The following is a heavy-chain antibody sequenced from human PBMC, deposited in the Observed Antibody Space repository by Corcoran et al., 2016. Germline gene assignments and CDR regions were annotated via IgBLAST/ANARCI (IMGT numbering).Heavy chain of an antibody. V-gene: IGHV1-18*01. CDR3: ARERHYESSGYYRGGSIRYHDI. J-gene: IGHJ3*02. D-gene: IGHD3-22*01. Sequence: QVQLVQSGAEVKEPGASVKVSCQASGYTFTTYAITWVRQAPGQGLEWMGWISADNGNTNYAQKIQGRVTMTTDTYTSTAYMELRSLRSDDPAVYYWARERHYESSGYYRGGSIRYHDIWCQGTVLTVSS. CDR2: ISADNGNT. CDR1: GYTFTTYA.